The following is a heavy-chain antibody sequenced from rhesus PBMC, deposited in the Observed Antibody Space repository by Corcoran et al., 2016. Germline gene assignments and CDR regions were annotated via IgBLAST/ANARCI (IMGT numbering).Heavy chain of an antibody. Sequence: QVQLQESGPGVVKPSETLSLTCAVSGGSISDSYRWSWIRQPPGKGLEWIGYIYGSSTSTNYTPSLKSRLTISQDTSKNQFSLKLSSVTAADTAVYYCARDGYSWNHAFEDWGQGVLVTVSS. V-gene: IGHV4S10*01. CDR1: GGSISDSYR. D-gene: IGHD1-1-1*01. J-gene: IGHJ4*01. CDR2: IYGSSTST. CDR3: ARDGYSWNHAFED.